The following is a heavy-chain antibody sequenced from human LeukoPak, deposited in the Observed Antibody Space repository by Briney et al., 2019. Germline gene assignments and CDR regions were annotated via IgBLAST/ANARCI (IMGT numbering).Heavy chain of an antibody. V-gene: IGHV4-34*01. D-gene: IGHD3-9*01. CDR2: INHSGYT. Sequence: SETLSLTCAVYGESFSGYFWSWIRQPPGKGLEWIGEINHSGYTNYNPSLKSRVTISVDTSKNQFSLKLSSVTAADTAVYYCAREYYDILTGYSVWFDPWGQGTLVTVSS. CDR3: AREYYDILTGYSVWFDP. CDR1: GESFSGYF. J-gene: IGHJ5*02.